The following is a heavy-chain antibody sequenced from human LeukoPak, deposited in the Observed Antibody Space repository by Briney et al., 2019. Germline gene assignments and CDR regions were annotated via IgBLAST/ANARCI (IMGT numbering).Heavy chain of an antibody. CDR1: GDSVSSNDAA. J-gene: IGHJ4*02. D-gene: IGHD4-23*01. Sequence: SQTLSLTCAISGDSVSSNDAAWNWIRQSPPRGLEWPGRTYYRSKWYYDYAVSVKSRITINPDTSKNQFSLQLNSVTPDDTAVFYCAREPSGHSGSFDSWGQGTLVTVSS. CDR3: AREPSGHSGSFDS. CDR2: TYYRSKWYY. V-gene: IGHV6-1*01.